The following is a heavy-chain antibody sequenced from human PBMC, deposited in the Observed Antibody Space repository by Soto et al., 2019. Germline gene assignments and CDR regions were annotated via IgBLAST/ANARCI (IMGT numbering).Heavy chain of an antibody. CDR3: VRSYTSGWTEWFDP. CDR2: SNSDGSAT. V-gene: IGHV3-74*01. D-gene: IGHD6-19*01. CDR1: GFTFSTYW. Sequence: PGGSLRLSCAVSGFTFSTYWMHWVRQTPGKGLVWVSRSNSDGSATNYADSVRGRFTISRDNAKNTLYLQMNSLRAEDTAVYYCVRSYTSGWTEWFDPWGQGTLVTVSS. J-gene: IGHJ5*02.